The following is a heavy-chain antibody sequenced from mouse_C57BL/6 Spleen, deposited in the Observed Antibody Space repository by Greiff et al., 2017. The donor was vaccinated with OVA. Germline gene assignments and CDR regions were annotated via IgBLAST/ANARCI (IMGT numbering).Heavy chain of an antibody. CDR3: ARWGIYYDSFAY. V-gene: IGHV1-72*01. CDR1: GYTFTSYW. Sequence: QVQLQQPGAELVKPGASVKLSCKASGYTFTSYWMHWVKQRPGRGLEGIGRIDPNSGGTKYNEKFKSKATLTVDKPSSTAYMQLSSLTSEDSAVYYCARWGIYYDSFAYWGQGTLVTVSA. D-gene: IGHD2-4*01. J-gene: IGHJ3*01. CDR2: IDPNSGGT.